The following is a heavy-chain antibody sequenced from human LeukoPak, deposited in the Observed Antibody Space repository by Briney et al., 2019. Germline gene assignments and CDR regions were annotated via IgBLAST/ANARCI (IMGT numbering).Heavy chain of an antibody. V-gene: IGHV3-7*01. Sequence: GGSLRLSCAASGFSFSSFRMYWVRQTPGKGLEWVANVRQDGDDKYYVDSVKGRFTISRDNAKNSLYLQMNSLRGEDTAVYYCARSDGRSYYFDYWGQGTLVTVSS. CDR2: VRQDGDDK. CDR1: GFSFSSFR. CDR3: ARSDGRSYYFDY. J-gene: IGHJ4*02. D-gene: IGHD5-24*01.